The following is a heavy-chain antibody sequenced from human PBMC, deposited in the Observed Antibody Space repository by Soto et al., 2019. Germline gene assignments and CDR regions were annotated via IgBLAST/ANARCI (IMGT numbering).Heavy chain of an antibody. CDR3: ARGLGSSWFCL. Sequence: GGSLRLSCAASGFTFSQENMNWVRQVPGKGLEWVSYISSSSSPIKYADSVKGRFTISRDNAKNSLYLQMTSLRAEDTAVYYCARGLGSSWFCLWGRGVPVTVSS. CDR1: GFTFSQEN. CDR2: ISSSSSPI. D-gene: IGHD6-13*01. V-gene: IGHV3-48*01. J-gene: IGHJ5*02.